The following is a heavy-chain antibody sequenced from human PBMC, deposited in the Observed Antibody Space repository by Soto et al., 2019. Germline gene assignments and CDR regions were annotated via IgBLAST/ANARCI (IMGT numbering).Heavy chain of an antibody. V-gene: IGHV4-59*01. Sequence: PSETLSLTSTVSGGSISSYYWSWIRQPPGKGLEWIGYIYYSGSTNYNPSLKSRVTISVDTSKNQFSLKLSSVTAADTAVYYCARAHYDFWSGYYFGYFDYWGQGTLVTVSS. CDR3: ARAHYDFWSGYYFGYFDY. D-gene: IGHD3-3*01. CDR2: IYYSGST. J-gene: IGHJ4*02. CDR1: GGSISSYY.